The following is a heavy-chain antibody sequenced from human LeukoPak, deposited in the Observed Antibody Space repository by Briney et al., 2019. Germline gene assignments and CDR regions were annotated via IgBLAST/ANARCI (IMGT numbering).Heavy chain of an antibody. J-gene: IGHJ4*02. CDR2: IKQDGSEK. D-gene: IGHD2-2*02. V-gene: IGHV3-7*01. CDR1: GFTFSSYW. CDR3: ARNRLPAAIGYFDY. Sequence: PGGSLRLSCAASGFTFSSYWMSWVRQAPGKGLEWVANIKQDGSEKYYVDSVKGRFTISRDNAKNSLYLQMNSLRAEDTAVYYCARNRLPAAIGYFDYWGQGTLVTVSS.